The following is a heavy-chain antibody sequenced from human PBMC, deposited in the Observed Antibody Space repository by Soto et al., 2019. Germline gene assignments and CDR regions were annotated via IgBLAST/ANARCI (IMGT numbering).Heavy chain of an antibody. J-gene: IGHJ4*02. CDR2: ITATGDRT. CDR3: ATMNGYFEY. CDR1: GFRFSSYS. V-gene: IGHV3-23*01. Sequence: RLSSADSGFRFSSYSMSWVRQTPGKGLEWVAAITATGDRTYYADSVTGRFTISRDNSKKTHYLQMTSLRAEDTAMYYCATMNGYFEYWGQGTPVTVSS. D-gene: IGHD3-22*01.